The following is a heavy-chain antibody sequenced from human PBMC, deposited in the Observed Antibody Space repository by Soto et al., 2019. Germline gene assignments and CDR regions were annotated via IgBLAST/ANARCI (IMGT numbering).Heavy chain of an antibody. CDR3: ARYPGYYDFWSGYYTGFDYYMDV. Sequence: QVHLQESGPGLVKPSQTLSLTCTVSGGSISSGGYYWSWIRQHPGKGLEWIGYIYYSGSTYYNPSLQSRVTISEDTSKNQFSLKLSSVTAADTAVYYCARYPGYYDFWSGYYTGFDYYMDVWGKGTTVTVSS. CDR1: GGSISSGGYY. J-gene: IGHJ6*03. V-gene: IGHV4-31*03. CDR2: IYYSGST. D-gene: IGHD3-3*01.